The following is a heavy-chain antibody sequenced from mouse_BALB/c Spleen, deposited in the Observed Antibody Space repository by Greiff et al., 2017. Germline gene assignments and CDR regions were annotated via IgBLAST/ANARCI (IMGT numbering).Heavy chain of an antibody. Sequence: EVMLVESGGGLVQPGGSRKLSCAASGFTFSSFGMHWVRQAPEKGLEWVAYISSGSSTIYYADTVKGRFTISRDNPKNTLFLQMTSLRSEDTAMYYCARSDDYYGIAYWGQGTLVTVSA. CDR3: ARSDDYYGIAY. CDR2: ISSGSSTI. D-gene: IGHD1-1*01. J-gene: IGHJ3*01. V-gene: IGHV5-17*02. CDR1: GFTFSSFG.